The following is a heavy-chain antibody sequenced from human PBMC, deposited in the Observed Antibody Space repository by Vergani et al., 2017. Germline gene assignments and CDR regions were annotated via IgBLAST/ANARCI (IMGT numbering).Heavy chain of an antibody. CDR1: GFTVSSNY. CDR3: ARDSGSMVRGVFDY. CDR2: IYSGGST. Sequence: DVQLVESGGGLVQPGGSLRLSCAASGFTVSSNYMSWVRQAPGKGLEWVSVIYSGGSTYYADSVKGRFTISRRNSKNTLYLQMNSLRAEDTAVYYCARDSGSMVRGVFDYWGQGTLVTVSS. J-gene: IGHJ4*02. D-gene: IGHD3-10*01. V-gene: IGHV3-53*04.